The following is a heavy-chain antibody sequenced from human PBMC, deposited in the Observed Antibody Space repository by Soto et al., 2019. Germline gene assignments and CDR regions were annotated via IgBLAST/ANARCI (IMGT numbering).Heavy chain of an antibody. V-gene: IGHV4-34*01. CDR1: GGSFSGYY. CDR2: INHSGST. CDR3: ARGRGPLYSSSWYYFDY. Sequence: SETLSLTCAVYGGSFSGYYWSWIRQPAGKGLEWIGEINHSGSTNYNPSLKSRLTISVDTSKNQFSLKLSSVTAADTAVYYCARGRGPLYSSSWYYFDYWGQGTLVTVSS. J-gene: IGHJ4*02. D-gene: IGHD6-13*01.